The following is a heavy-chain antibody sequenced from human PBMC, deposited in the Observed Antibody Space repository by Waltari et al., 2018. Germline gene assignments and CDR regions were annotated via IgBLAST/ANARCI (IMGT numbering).Heavy chain of an antibody. CDR1: GGTFSSYA. Sequence: QVQLVQSGAEVKKPGSSVKVSCKASGGTFSSYAISWVRQAPGQGLEWMGGIIPSFGTANYVQKFQGRVTITADKSTSTAYMELSSRKSEDTAVYYCARVLPGDGDYYLDYWGQGTLVTVSS. D-gene: IGHD4-17*01. V-gene: IGHV1-69*06. CDR3: ARVLPGDGDYYLDY. CDR2: IIPSFGTA. J-gene: IGHJ4*02.